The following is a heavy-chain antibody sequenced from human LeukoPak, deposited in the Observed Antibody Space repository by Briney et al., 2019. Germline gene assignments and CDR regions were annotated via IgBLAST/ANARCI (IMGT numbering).Heavy chain of an antibody. CDR1: GFTFSSYG. V-gene: IGHV3-74*03. D-gene: IGHD1-1*01. CDR3: VRDETLWTLDW. Sequence: GGSLRLSCAASGFTFSSYGMSWVRQPPGMGLVWVSRINERGTDSMYAESVKGRFTISRDNAKNTVYLQMNSLRVEDTAVYYCVRDETLWTLDWWGQGTLVSVSS. CDR2: INERGTDS. J-gene: IGHJ4*02.